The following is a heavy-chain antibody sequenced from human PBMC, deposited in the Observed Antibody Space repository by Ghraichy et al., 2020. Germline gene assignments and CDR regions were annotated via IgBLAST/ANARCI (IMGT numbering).Heavy chain of an antibody. CDR2: INPSGGST. D-gene: IGHD2-2*02. Sequence: ASVKVSCKASGYTFTSYYMHWVRQAPGQGLEWMGIINPSGGSTSYAQKFQGRVTMTRDTSTSTVYMELSSLRSEDTAVYYCARDPAPNPIVVVPAAIPNYYYYMDVWGKGTTVTVSS. J-gene: IGHJ6*03. CDR3: ARDPAPNPIVVVPAAIPNYYYYMDV. V-gene: IGHV1-46*03. CDR1: GYTFTSYY.